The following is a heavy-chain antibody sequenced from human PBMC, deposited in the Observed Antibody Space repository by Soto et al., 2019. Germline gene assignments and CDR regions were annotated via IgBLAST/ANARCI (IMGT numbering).Heavy chain of an antibody. V-gene: IGHV3-23*01. Sequence: PGGSLRLSCAASGFTFSTYAMSRVRPAPGKGLEWVSAISGSGGSTYYADSVKGRFTISRDNSKNTLFLQMNSLRAEDTAVYYCAKDYFGKGLFDYWGQGTLVTVS. CDR3: AKDYFGKGLFDY. CDR2: ISGSGGST. D-gene: IGHD3-10*01. CDR1: GFTFSTYA. J-gene: IGHJ4*02.